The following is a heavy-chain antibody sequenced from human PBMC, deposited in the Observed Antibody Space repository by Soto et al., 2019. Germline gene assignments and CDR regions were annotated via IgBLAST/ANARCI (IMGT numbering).Heavy chain of an antibody. CDR1: GGTFSSYA. D-gene: IGHD3-9*01. CDR2: IIPIFGTA. Sequence: SVKVSCKASGGTFSSYAISWVRQAPGQGLEWMGGIIPIFGTANYAQKFEGRVTITADESTSTAYMELSSLRSEDTAVYYCATIQYHYYYYSYGRGVCGHGSTATVSS. CDR3: ATIQYHYYYYSYGRGV. J-gene: IGHJ6*02. V-gene: IGHV1-69*13.